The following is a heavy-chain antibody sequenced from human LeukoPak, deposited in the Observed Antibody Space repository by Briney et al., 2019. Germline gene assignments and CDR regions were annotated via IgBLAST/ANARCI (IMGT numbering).Heavy chain of an antibody. Sequence: SETLSLTCAVYGGSFSGYYWSWIRQPPGKGLEWIGEINHSGSTNYNPSLKSRVTISVDTSKNQFSLKLSSVTAADTAVYYCARGRYYGSGSYYSFDYWGQGTLVTVSS. CDR1: GGSFSGYY. CDR3: ARGRYYGSGSYYSFDY. CDR2: INHSGST. J-gene: IGHJ4*02. V-gene: IGHV4-34*01. D-gene: IGHD3-10*01.